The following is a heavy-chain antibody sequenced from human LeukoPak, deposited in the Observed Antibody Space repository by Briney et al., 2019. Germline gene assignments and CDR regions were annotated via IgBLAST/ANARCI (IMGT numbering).Heavy chain of an antibody. CDR2: ISSSGAYI. CDR3: ARDRGIAATGPPLDY. V-gene: IGHV3-21*01. CDR1: GFIFSAYS. J-gene: IGHJ4*02. Sequence: PGRSLRPSCAASGFIFSAYSMNWVRQAPGKGLEWVSAISSSGAYIYYANSVKGRFTISRDNAKNSLYLQINNLRAEDTAVYYCARDRGIAATGPPLDYWGQGTPVTVSS. D-gene: IGHD6-13*01.